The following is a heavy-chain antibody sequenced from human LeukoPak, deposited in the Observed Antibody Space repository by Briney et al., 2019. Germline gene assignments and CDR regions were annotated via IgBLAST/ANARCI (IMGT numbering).Heavy chain of an antibody. D-gene: IGHD7-27*01. CDR3: AKDGGLWVSAHWGDS. CDR2: LTTSDGNT. CDR1: GFTFSSYT. J-gene: IGHJ4*02. V-gene: IGHV3-23*01. Sequence: GGSLRLSCAASGFTFSSYTMSWVRQAPGKGLLWVSTLTTSDGNTYYADSVKGRFTVSRDNSKNTLFLQMNSLRAEDTAVYYCAKDGGLWVSAHWGDSWGRGTLVTVSS.